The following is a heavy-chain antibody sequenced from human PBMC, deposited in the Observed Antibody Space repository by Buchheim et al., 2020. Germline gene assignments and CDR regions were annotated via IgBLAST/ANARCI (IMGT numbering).Heavy chain of an antibody. Sequence: QVQLVESGEGVVQPGRSLRLSCAASGFTFSSYAMHWVRQAPGKGLEWVAVISYDGSNKYYADSVKGRFTISRDNSKNTLYLQMNSLRAEDTAVYYCARETTPYYYGMDVWGQGTT. D-gene: IGHD4-11*01. J-gene: IGHJ6*02. V-gene: IGHV3-30-3*01. CDR3: ARETTPYYYGMDV. CDR2: ISYDGSNK. CDR1: GFTFSSYA.